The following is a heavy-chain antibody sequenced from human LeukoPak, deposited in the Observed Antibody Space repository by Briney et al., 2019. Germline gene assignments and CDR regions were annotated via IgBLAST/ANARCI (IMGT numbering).Heavy chain of an antibody. D-gene: IGHD3-22*01. CDR3: AKGHIPYYYDSSGYPDY. Sequence: GGSLRLSCAASGFTFEDYAMHWVRQAPGKGLEWVSGISWNSGSIGYADSVKGRFTVSRDNAKNSLYLQMNSLRAEDTALYYCAKGHIPYYYDSSGYPDYWGQGTLVTVSS. J-gene: IGHJ4*02. CDR1: GFTFEDYA. V-gene: IGHV3-9*01. CDR2: ISWNSGSI.